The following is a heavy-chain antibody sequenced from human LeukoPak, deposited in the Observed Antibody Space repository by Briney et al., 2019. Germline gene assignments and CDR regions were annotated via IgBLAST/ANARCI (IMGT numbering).Heavy chain of an antibody. Sequence: PSETLSLTCTVSGGSINNYYWSWIRQPPGKGLEWIGYIYYSGSTNYNPSLKSRVTISVDTSKNQFSLKLSSVTAADTAVYYCARGDYGGHDYWGQGTLVTVSS. J-gene: IGHJ4*02. V-gene: IGHV4-59*01. CDR3: ARGDYGGHDY. D-gene: IGHD4-23*01. CDR2: IYYSGST. CDR1: GGSINNYY.